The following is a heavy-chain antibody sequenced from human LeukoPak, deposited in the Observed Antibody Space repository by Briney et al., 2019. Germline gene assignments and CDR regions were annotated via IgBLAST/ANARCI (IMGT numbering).Heavy chain of an antibody. CDR1: GYSFTSYW. CDR2: IDPTDSYT. D-gene: IGHD2-2*01. CDR3: ARELESIVSAAHPLTYFYYGMDV. Sequence: GESLRISCKGSGYSFTSYWISWVRKMPGKGLEWMGRIDPTDSYTNYSPSFQGHVTISADKSISTAYLQWSSLKASDTAMYYCARELESIVSAAHPLTYFYYGMDVWGKGTTVTVSS. V-gene: IGHV5-10-1*01. J-gene: IGHJ6*04.